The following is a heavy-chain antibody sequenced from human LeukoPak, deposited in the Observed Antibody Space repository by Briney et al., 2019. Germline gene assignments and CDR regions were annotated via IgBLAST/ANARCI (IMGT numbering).Heavy chain of an antibody. CDR1: GFTFSSYG. V-gene: IGHV3-30*18. D-gene: IGHD3-10*01. J-gene: IGHJ3*02. CDR3: AKNELLWFGEFDAFDI. Sequence: GRSLRLSCVASGFTFSSYGMHWVRQAPGKGLDWVAVISYDGSNKYYVDSVKGRFTISRDNSKNMLYLQTNSLRAEDTAVYYCAKNELLWFGEFDAFDIWGQGTMVTVSS. CDR2: ISYDGSNK.